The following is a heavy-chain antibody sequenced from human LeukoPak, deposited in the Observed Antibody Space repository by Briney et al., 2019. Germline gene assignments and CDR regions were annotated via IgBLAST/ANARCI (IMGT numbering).Heavy chain of an antibody. CDR1: GSTFSNAW. D-gene: IGHD5-18*01. V-gene: IGHV3-15*01. CDR3: TTDHPGYSYGFGRDY. J-gene: IGHJ4*02. Sequence: GGSLRLSCAASGSTFSNAWMSWVRQAPGKGLEWVGRIRSKTDGGTTDYAAPVKGRFTISRDDSKNTLYLQMNSLKTEDTAVYYCTTDHPGYSYGFGRDYWGQGTLVTVSS. CDR2: IRSKTDGGTT.